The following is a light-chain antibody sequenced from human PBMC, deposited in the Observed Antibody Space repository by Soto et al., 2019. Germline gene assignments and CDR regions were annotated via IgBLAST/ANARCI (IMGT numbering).Light chain of an antibody. CDR2: KAS. J-gene: IGKJ1*01. CDR1: QTISDW. Sequence: DIQITQSPSTLSASIGYRVTITCRASQTISDWLAWHQQKPGKAPKLLIYKASSLESGVPSRFSGSGSGTEFTLTISSLQPDDFATYYCQQYSTYTPRTFGQGTKV. V-gene: IGKV1-5*03. CDR3: QQYSTYTPRT.